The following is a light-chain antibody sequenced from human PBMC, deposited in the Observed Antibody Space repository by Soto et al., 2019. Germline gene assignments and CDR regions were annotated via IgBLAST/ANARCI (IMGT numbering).Light chain of an antibody. J-gene: IGKJ2*01. CDR3: LQDHSFPYT. Sequence: AIQMTKSPASLSASVGDRVAITCRASQDIRNELGWYQQKPGKAPKLLIYGASNLQNGIPSGFSGRGSGTDFTLTISSLQPEDSATYYCLQDHSFPYTFGRGTKLEIK. CDR2: GAS. V-gene: IGKV1-6*01. CDR1: QDIRNE.